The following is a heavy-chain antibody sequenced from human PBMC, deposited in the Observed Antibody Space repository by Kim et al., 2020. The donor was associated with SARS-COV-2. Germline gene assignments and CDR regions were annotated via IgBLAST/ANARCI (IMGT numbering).Heavy chain of an antibody. CDR3: VKGYYYDSSGYYYVIAFDI. D-gene: IGHD3-22*01. V-gene: IGHV3-64D*06. J-gene: IGHJ3*02. Sequence: GRFTISRDNSKNTLYLQMSSLRAEDTAVYYCVKGYYYDSSGYYYVIAFDIWGQGTMVTVSS.